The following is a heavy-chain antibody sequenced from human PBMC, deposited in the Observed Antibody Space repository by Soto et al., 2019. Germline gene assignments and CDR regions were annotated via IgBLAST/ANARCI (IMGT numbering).Heavy chain of an antibody. V-gene: IGHV4-4*02. D-gene: IGHD4-17*01. Sequence: QVQLQESGPGLVKPSGTLSLTCAVSSGSISSSNWWSWVRQPPGKGLEWIGEIYHSGSTNYNPSLKSRVTITVNKSKNQFSLKLSSVTAADTAVYYCATEFRDTVTHRIIDYWGQGTLVTVSS. CDR2: IYHSGST. J-gene: IGHJ4*02. CDR1: SGSISSSNW. CDR3: ATEFRDTVTHRIIDY.